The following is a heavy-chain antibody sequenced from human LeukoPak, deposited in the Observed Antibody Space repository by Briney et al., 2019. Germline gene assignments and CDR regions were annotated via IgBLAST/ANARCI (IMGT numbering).Heavy chain of an antibody. CDR2: IKEDGSET. Sequence: PGGSLRLSCAASGFTFRNYWMNWVRQAPGKGLECLANIKEDGSETYYADSVVGRFTISRDNAKNSLYLQMNSLRAEDTAVYYCARDGFITMVRGVGNFDYWGQGTLVTVSS. CDR3: ARDGFITMVRGVGNFDY. V-gene: IGHV3-7*01. D-gene: IGHD3-10*01. J-gene: IGHJ4*02. CDR1: GFTFRNYW.